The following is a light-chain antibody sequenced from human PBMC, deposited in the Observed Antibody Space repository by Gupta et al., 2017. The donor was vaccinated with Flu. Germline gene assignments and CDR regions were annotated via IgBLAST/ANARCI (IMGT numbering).Light chain of an antibody. CDR1: QSVSLSY. CDR2: GAS. J-gene: IGKJ5*01. V-gene: IGKV3-20*01. CDR3: QQYDSSPIT. Sequence: EILLTHSPGTLSLSPGERATLSCRASQSVSLSYLAWYQQKPGQALRLLIFGASSRVTGVPDSFSGSGSGTDFTLTISRLESEDFAMYYCQQYDSSPITFGQGTRLEIK.